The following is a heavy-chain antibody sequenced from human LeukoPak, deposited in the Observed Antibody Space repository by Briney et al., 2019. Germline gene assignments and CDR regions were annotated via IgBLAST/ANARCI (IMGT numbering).Heavy chain of an antibody. J-gene: IGHJ5*02. CDR3: AKGGHSSGWPNWPDP. CDR2: ISDAGSNT. D-gene: IGHD6-19*01. Sequence: GGSLRLSCVTSEFTFRSYDMHWVRQAPGKGLEWVAVISDAGSNTDYADSVKGRFTISRDNSKNTSYLQMSSLRDEDTAVYYCAKGGHSSGWPNWPDPWGQGTLVTVSS. V-gene: IGHV3-30*18. CDR1: EFTFRSYD.